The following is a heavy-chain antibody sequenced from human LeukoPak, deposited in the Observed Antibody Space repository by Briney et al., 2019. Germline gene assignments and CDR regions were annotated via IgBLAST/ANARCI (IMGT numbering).Heavy chain of an antibody. CDR1: GGSISSYY. J-gene: IGHJ3*02. CDR2: IYYSGST. CDR3: ARGRGSGISGAFDI. D-gene: IGHD2-15*01. Sequence: PSETLSLTCTVSGGSISSYYWSWLRQPPGKGLEWIGYIYYSGSTNYNPSLKSRVTISVDTSKNQFSLKLSSVTAADTAVYYCARGRGSGISGAFDIWGQGTMVSVSS. V-gene: IGHV4-59*12.